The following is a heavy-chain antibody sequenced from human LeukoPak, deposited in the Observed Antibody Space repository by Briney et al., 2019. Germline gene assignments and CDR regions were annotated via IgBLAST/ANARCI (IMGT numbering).Heavy chain of an antibody. V-gene: IGHV4-39*07. CDR3: ARINYYDSSGYYYDLVVAFDI. CDR1: GGSISSSSYY. Sequence: SETLSLTCTVSGGSISSSSYYWGWIRQPPGKGLEWIGSIYYSGSTYYNPSLKSRVTISVDTSKNQFSLKLSSVTAADTAVYYCARINYYDSSGYYYDLVVAFDIWGQGTMVTVSS. D-gene: IGHD3-22*01. J-gene: IGHJ3*02. CDR2: IYYSGST.